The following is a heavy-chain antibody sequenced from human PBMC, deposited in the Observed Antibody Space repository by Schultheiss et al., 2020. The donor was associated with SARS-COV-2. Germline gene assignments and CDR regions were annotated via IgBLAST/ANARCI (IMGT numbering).Heavy chain of an antibody. CDR1: GGSFSGYH. D-gene: IGHD6-13*01. V-gene: IGHV4-34*01. CDR3: AHCGYPRLFDP. CDR2: INHSGST. Sequence: SETLSLTCAVHGGSFSGYHWNWIRQAPGKGLEWIGEINHSGSTYYNPSLKSRVTISVDTSKNQFSLKLSSVTAAYTAVYYCAHCGYPRLFDPWGQGTLVTVSS. J-gene: IGHJ5*02.